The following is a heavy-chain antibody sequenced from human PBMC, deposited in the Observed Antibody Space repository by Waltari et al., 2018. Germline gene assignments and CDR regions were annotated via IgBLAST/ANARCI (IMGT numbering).Heavy chain of an antibody. CDR1: GFTFDDYA. D-gene: IGHD6-19*01. CDR2: ISWDGGST. CDR3: AKPQEAGSYYFDY. J-gene: IGHJ4*02. Sequence: EVQLVESGGVVVQPGGSLRLSCAASGFTFDDYAMHWVRQAPGKGLEWVSLISWDGGSTYYADSVKGRFTISRDNSKNSLYLQMNSLRAEDTALYYCAKPQEAGSYYFDYWGQGTLVTVSS. V-gene: IGHV3-43D*03.